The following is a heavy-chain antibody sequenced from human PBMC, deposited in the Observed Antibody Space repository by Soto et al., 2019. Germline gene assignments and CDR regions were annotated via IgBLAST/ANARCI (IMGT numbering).Heavy chain of an antibody. D-gene: IGHD2-2*01. CDR1: GFTFGDYA. V-gene: IGHV3-49*03. Sequence: PGGSLRLSCTASGFTFGDYAMSWFRQAPGKGLEWVGFIRSKAYGGTTEYAASVKGRFTISRDDSKSIAYLQMNSLKTEDTAVYYCTRDIVVVPAAPTKDAFDIWGQGTMVTVSS. CDR2: IRSKAYGGTT. J-gene: IGHJ3*02. CDR3: TRDIVVVPAAPTKDAFDI.